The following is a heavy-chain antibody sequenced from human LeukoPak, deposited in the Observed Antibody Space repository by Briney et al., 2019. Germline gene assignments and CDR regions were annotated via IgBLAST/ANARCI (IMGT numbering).Heavy chain of an antibody. CDR3: ARDGPRVGATSAYAFDI. Sequence: SVKVSCTASGGTFSSYAISWVRQAPGRGLEWMGGIIPIFGTANYAQKFQGRVTITADESTSTAYMELSSLRSEDTAVYYCARDGPRVGATSAYAFDIWGQGTMVTVSS. CDR1: GGTFSSYA. D-gene: IGHD1-26*01. CDR2: IIPIFGTA. J-gene: IGHJ3*02. V-gene: IGHV1-69*01.